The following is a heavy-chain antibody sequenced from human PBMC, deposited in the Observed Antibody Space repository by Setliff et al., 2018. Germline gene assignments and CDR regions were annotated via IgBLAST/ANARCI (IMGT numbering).Heavy chain of an antibody. D-gene: IGHD2-2*01. CDR1: GGSISSGGYY. V-gene: IGHV4-31*01. CDR2: IYYSGST. Sequence: SETLSLTCTVSGGSISSGGYYWSWIRQHPGKGLEWIGYIYYSGSTYYNPSLKSQVTISVDTSKNQFSLKLSSVTAADTAVYYCARVARVVLSRNAFDIWGQGTMVTVSS. J-gene: IGHJ3*02. CDR3: ARVARVVLSRNAFDI.